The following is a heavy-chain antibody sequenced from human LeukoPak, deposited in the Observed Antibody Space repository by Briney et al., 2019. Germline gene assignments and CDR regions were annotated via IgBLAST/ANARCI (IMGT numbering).Heavy chain of an antibody. J-gene: IGHJ4*02. CDR1: GFTFSNFA. CDR2: ISGSGGST. CDR3: AKDVGTTVTTSDY. D-gene: IGHD4-17*01. V-gene: IGHV3-23*01. Sequence: GGSLRLSCAASGFTFSNFAVSWARQAPGRGLEWVSTISGSGGSTYYADSVKGRFTISRDNSKNTLYLQMNSLRAADTAVYYCAKDVGTTVTTSDYWGQGTLVTVSS.